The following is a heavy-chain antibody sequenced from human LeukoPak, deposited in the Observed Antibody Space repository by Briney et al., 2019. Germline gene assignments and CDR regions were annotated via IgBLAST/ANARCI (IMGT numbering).Heavy chain of an antibody. D-gene: IGHD6-6*01. V-gene: IGHV3-21*01. CDR3: ARSSAAQPAFGY. J-gene: IGHJ4*02. CDR1: GFTFSSYS. CDR2: ISSSSSYI. Sequence: GGSLRLSCVASGFTFSSYSMNWVRQAPGKGLEWVSSISSSSSYIYYADSVKGRFTISRDNAKNSLYLQMNSLRAEDTAVYYCARSSAAQPAFGYWGQGTLVTVSS.